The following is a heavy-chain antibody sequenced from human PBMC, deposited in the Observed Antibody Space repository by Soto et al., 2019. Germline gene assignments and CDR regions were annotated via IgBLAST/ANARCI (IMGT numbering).Heavy chain of an antibody. V-gene: IGHV3-23*01. Sequence: EVQLLESGGGLVQPGGSLRLSCAASGFTFSNFAMNWVRQAPGKGLEWVSSISGSGSVTNYADSVRGRFTMSRDNSKNTLYLQMNSLRAEDTAVYYCASPTTVTPRRAFDMWGQGTMVTVSS. CDR3: ASPTTVTPRRAFDM. CDR2: ISGSGSVT. J-gene: IGHJ3*02. D-gene: IGHD4-17*01. CDR1: GFTFSNFA.